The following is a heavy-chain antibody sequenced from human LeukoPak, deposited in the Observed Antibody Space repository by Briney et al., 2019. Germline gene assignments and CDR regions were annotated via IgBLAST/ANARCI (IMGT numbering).Heavy chain of an antibody. J-gene: IGHJ4*02. V-gene: IGHV4-38-2*02. CDR2: IYHSGSA. CDR3: ARGRRGSSQDY. CDR1: RYSISSGYY. Sequence: SETLSLTCSVSRYSISSGYYWAWIRQPLGKGLEWIGSIYHSGSAYYNASLKSRVTISVDTSKNQFSLKLSSVTAADTAVYYCARGRRGSSQDYWGQGTLVTVSS. D-gene: IGHD6-13*01.